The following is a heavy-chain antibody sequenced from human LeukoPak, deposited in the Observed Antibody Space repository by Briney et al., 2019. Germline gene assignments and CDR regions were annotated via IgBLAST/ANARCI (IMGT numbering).Heavy chain of an antibody. D-gene: IGHD3-16*01. J-gene: IGHJ4*02. V-gene: IGHV3-9*01. Sequence: GGSLRLSCAASGFTFDDYAMHWVRQAPGKGLEWVSGISWNSGSIGYADSVKGRFTISRDNAKNSLYLQMNSLRAEDTALYYCAKDMRLGELPGDFDYWGQGTLVTVSS. CDR2: ISWNSGSI. CDR3: AKDMRLGELPGDFDY. CDR1: GFTFDDYA.